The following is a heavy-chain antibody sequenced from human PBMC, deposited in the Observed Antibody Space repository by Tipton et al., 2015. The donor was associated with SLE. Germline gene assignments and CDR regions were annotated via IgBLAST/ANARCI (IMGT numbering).Heavy chain of an antibody. Sequence: TLSLTCTVSGGSISSYYWSWIRQPPGKGLEWIGYIYYSGSTNYNPSLKSRVTISVDTSKNQFSLKLSSVTAADTAVYYCARGTKLGNHYYYYYMDVWGKGTAVIVSS. CDR1: GGSISSYY. V-gene: IGHV4-59*01. CDR3: ARGTKLGNHYYYYYMDV. D-gene: IGHD7-27*01. J-gene: IGHJ6*03. CDR2: IYYSGST.